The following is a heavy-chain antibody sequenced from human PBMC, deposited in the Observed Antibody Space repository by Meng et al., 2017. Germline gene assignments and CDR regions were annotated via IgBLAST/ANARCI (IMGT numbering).Heavy chain of an antibody. D-gene: IGHD5-24*01. V-gene: IGHV4-61*02. J-gene: IGHJ2*01. CDR3: ARDRRDGYNFRWYFDL. CDR1: GGSISSGGYY. CDR2: IYTSGST. Sequence: SETLSLTCTVSGGSISSGGYYWSWIRQPAGKGLEWIGRIYTSGSTNYNPSLKSRVTISVDTSKNQFSLKLSSVTAADTAVYYCARDRRDGYNFRWYFDLWGRGTLVTVSS.